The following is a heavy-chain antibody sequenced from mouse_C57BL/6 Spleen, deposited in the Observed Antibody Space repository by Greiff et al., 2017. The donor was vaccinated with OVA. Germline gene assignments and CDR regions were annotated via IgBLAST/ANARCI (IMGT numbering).Heavy chain of an antibody. J-gene: IGHJ4*01. CDR1: GFTFSDYG. CDR2: ISSGSSTI. D-gene: IGHD2-1*01. V-gene: IGHV5-17*01. Sequence: EVQLVESGGGLVKPGGSLKLSCAASGFTFSDYGMHWVRQAPEKGLEWVAYISSGSSTIYYADTVKGRFTISRDNAKNTLFLQMTSLRSEDTAMYYCATNYVGNYYAMDYWGQGTSVTVAS. CDR3: ATNYVGNYYAMDY.